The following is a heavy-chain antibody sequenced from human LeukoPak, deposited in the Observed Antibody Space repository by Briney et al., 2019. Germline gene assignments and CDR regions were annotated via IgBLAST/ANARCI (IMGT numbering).Heavy chain of an antibody. CDR1: GFTFSSYW. Sequence: GGSLRLSCAASGFTFSSYWMSWVRQAPGKGLEWLANIKQDGSEKYYVDSVKGRFTISRDNAKNSLYLQMNSLRAEDTAVYYCARGPSYSYGYYFDYWGQGTLVTVSS. V-gene: IGHV3-7*03. J-gene: IGHJ4*02. CDR3: ARGPSYSYGYYFDY. CDR2: IKQDGSEK. D-gene: IGHD5-18*01.